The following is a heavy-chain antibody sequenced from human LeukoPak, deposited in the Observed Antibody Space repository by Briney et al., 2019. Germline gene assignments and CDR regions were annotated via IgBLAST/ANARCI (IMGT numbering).Heavy chain of an antibody. Sequence: GASVKVSFTVSGYTLTELSMHWVRQAPGKGLEWMGGFDPEDGETIYAQKFQGRVTMTEDTSTDTAYMELSSLRSEDTAVYYCATDYTPGANCDYWGQGTLVTVSS. D-gene: IGHD7-27*01. J-gene: IGHJ4*02. V-gene: IGHV1-24*01. CDR1: GYTLTELS. CDR3: ATDYTPGANCDY. CDR2: FDPEDGET.